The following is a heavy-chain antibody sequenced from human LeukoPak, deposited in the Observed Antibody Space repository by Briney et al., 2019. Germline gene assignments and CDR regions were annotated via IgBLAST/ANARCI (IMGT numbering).Heavy chain of an antibody. V-gene: IGHV3-30*04. CDR1: GFTFSSYA. CDR2: ISYDGSNK. Sequence: GGSLRLPCAASGFTFSSYAMHWVRQAPGKGLEWVAVISYDGSNKYYADSVKGRFTISRDNSKNTLYLQMNSLRAEDTAVYYCARGVDYYDSSGTIDYWGQGTLVTVSS. J-gene: IGHJ4*02. CDR3: ARGVDYYDSSGTIDY. D-gene: IGHD3-22*01.